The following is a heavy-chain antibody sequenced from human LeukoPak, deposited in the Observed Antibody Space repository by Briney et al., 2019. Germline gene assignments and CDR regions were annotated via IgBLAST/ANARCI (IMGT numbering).Heavy chain of an antibody. Sequence: SETLSLTCTVSGGSISSGDYYWSWIRQPPGKGLEWIGYIYYSGSTYYNPSLKSRVTISVDTSKNQFSLKLSSVTAADTAVYYCARSAMYYYDSSGPYYFDYWGQGTLVTVSS. J-gene: IGHJ4*02. CDR2: IYYSGST. CDR1: GGSISSGDYY. V-gene: IGHV4-30-4*01. CDR3: ARSAMYYYDSSGPYYFDY. D-gene: IGHD3-22*01.